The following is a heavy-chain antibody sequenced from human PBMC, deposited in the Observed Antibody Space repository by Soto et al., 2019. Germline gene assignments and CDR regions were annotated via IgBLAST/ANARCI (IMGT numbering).Heavy chain of an antibody. CDR1: GGSISTGGYY. CDR2: IYYSGST. J-gene: IGHJ4*02. CDR3: ARGLSVTLFDN. V-gene: IGHV4-31*03. D-gene: IGHD4-17*01. Sequence: QVQLQESGPGLVKPSQTLSLTCTVSGGSISTGGYYWTWIRQHPGKGLEWIGYIYYSGSTYYNPSLKSRVTISVDTSKNQFPLKLSSVTAADTAVYYCARGLSVTLFDNWGQGTLVTVPS.